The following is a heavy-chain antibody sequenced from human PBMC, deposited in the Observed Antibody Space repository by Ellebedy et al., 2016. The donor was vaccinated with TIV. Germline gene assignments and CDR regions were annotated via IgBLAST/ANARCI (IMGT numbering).Heavy chain of an antibody. V-gene: IGHV3-30*03. CDR3: ATHYSDTRGNHYAGGY. CDR1: GFIFSSYG. CDR2: ISYDGRNK. D-gene: IGHD3-22*01. Sequence: PGGSLRLSCAASGFIFSSYGMHRVRQAPGKGLEWVAGISYDGRNKNYADSVKGRFTISRDNSKGTLYLQMNSLRPEDTAVYYCATHYSDTRGNHYAGGYWGQGTLGTVSS. J-gene: IGHJ4*02.